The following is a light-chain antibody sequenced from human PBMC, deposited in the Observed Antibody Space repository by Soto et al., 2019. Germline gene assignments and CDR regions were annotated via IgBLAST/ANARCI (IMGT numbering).Light chain of an antibody. J-gene: IGLJ2*01. Sequence: QSALTQPPSASGSPGQSVTISCNGTSSDVGGYNYVSWYQQHPGKAPKLMIYEVSKRPSGVPDRFAGSKSGNTASLTVSGLQAEDEADYYCSSYAGRNNLVFGGGTKRTVL. V-gene: IGLV2-8*01. CDR3: SSYAGRNNLV. CDR1: SSDVGGYNY. CDR2: EVS.